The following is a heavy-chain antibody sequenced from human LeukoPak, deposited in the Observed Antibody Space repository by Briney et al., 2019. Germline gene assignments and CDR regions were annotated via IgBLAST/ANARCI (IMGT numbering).Heavy chain of an antibody. V-gene: IGHV4-34*01. CDR2: INHSGST. D-gene: IGHD3-3*01. Sequence: SETLSLTCTVSGGSISSYYWSWIRQPPGKGLEWIGEINHSGSTNYNPSLKSRVTISVDTSKNQFSLKLSSVTAADTAVYYCARHLYDFWSGPKPYYFDYWGQGTLVTVSS. CDR3: ARHLYDFWSGPKPYYFDY. CDR1: GGSISSYY. J-gene: IGHJ4*02.